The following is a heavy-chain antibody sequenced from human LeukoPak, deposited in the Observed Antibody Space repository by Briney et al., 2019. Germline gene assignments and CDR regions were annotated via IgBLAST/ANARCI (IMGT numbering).Heavy chain of an antibody. CDR2: ISSSGSNI. CDR3: ARSLGSSGYQDY. J-gene: IGHJ4*02. V-gene: IGHV3-48*03. CDR1: GFAFSSYE. Sequence: GGSLRLSCAASGFAFSSYEMNWVRQAPGKGLEWVSYISSSGSNIKYADSVKGRFTISRDNAKNTVYLQMNSLRAEDTAVYYCARSLGSSGYQDYWGQGTLVTVSS. D-gene: IGHD3-22*01.